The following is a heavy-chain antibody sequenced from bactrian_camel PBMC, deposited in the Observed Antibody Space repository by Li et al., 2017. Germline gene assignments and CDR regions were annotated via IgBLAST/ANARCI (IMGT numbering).Heavy chain of an antibody. J-gene: IGHJ4*01. D-gene: IGHD3*01. CDR1: GYTVTAYC. Sequence: QLVESGGGSVQAGGSLTLSCLASGYTVTAYCMGWVRQAPGKEREGVATIVGTKITSYADSVKGRFTISRDNAKDTLYLQMNSLKIEDTAVYYCALGSSRQATMTARGKGTQVTVS. V-gene: IGHV3S1*01. CDR2: TIVGTKIT.